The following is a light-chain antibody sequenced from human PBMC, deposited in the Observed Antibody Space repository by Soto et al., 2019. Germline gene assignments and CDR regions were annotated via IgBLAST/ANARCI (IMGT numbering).Light chain of an antibody. J-gene: IGLJ1*01. CDR2: EVS. Sequence: ALTQPPSASGSPGQSVTISCTGTSSDVGGCKFVSWYQQYPGKAPKLIIYEVSKRTSGVPDRFSGVKSGNTASLTVSGLQAEDEADYYCSSCAGSNNPYVFGTGTKLTVL. CDR3: SSCAGSNNPYV. V-gene: IGLV2-8*01. CDR1: SSDVGGCKF.